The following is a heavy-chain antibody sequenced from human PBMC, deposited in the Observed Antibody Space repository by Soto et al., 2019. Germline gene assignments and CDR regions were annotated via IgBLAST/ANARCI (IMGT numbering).Heavy chain of an antibody. V-gene: IGHV4-59*01. CDR1: GGSISSYY. Sequence: SETLSLTCTDSGGSISSYYWSWIRQPPGKGLEWIGYIYYSGSTNYNPSLKSRVTISVDTSKNQFSLKLSSVTAADTAVYYCARDGVGVATSYYYYGMDVWGQGTTVTVSS. J-gene: IGHJ6*02. CDR2: IYYSGST. D-gene: IGHD5-12*01. CDR3: ARDGVGVATSYYYYGMDV.